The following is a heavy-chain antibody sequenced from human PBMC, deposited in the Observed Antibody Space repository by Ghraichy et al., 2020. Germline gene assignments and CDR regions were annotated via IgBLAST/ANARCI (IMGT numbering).Heavy chain of an antibody. CDR2: ISGSGGST. Sequence: GASLNISCAASGFTFSSYAMSWVRQAPGKGLEWVSAISGSGGSTYYADSVKGRFTISRDNSKNTLYLQMNSLRAEDTAVYYCAKESRISDAFDIWGQGTMVTVSS. J-gene: IGHJ3*02. V-gene: IGHV3-23*01. CDR3: AKESRISDAFDI. CDR1: GFTFSSYA.